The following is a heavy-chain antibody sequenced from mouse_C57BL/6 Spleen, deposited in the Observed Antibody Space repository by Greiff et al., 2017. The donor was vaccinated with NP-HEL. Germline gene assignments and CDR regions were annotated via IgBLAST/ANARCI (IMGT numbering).Heavy chain of an antibody. CDR2: INPYNGGT. CDR3: ARSDLGTGAMDY. J-gene: IGHJ4*01. D-gene: IGHD3-3*01. Sequence: EVQLQQSGPVLVKPGASVKMSCKASGYTFTDYYMNWVKQSHGKSLEWIGVINPYNGGTSYNQKFKGKATLTVDKSSSTAYMELNSLTSEDSAVYYCARSDLGTGAMDYWGQGTSVTVSS. V-gene: IGHV1-19*01. CDR1: GYTFTDYY.